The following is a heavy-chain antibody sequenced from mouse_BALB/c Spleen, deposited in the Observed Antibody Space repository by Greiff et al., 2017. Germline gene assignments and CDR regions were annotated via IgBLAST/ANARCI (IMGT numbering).Heavy chain of an antibody. CDR2: IDTSDSYT. J-gene: IGHJ4*01. Sequence: VQLQQPGAELVMPGASVKMSCKASGYTFTDYWMHWVKQRPGQGLEWIGAIDTSDSYTSYNQKFKGKATLTVDESSSTAYMQLSSLTSEDSAVYYCARYYDGYYEAMDYWGQGTSVTVSS. CDR3: ARYYDGYYEAMDY. V-gene: IGHV1-69*01. D-gene: IGHD2-3*01. CDR1: GYTFTDYW.